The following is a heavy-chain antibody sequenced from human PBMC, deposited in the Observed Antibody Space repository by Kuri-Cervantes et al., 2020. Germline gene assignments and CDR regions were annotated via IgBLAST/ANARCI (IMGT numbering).Heavy chain of an antibody. Sequence: GESLKISCAASGFTFSSYAMHWVRQAPGKGLEWVAVISYDGSNKYYADSVKGRFTISRDNSKNTLYLQMNSLRAEDTAVYYCAKDLGVAVAYFDYWGQGTLVTVSS. CDR3: AKDLGVAVAYFDY. J-gene: IGHJ4*02. CDR2: ISYDGSNK. V-gene: IGHV3-30-3*01. D-gene: IGHD6-19*01. CDR1: GFTFSSYA.